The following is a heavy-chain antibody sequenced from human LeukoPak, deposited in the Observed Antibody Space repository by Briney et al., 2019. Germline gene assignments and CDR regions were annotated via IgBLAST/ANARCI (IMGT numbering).Heavy chain of an antibody. CDR1: GFTFSSYW. CDR2: INQDASEI. V-gene: IGHV3-7*01. J-gene: IGHJ5*02. CDR3: ATDRDNRGWQRRFDP. D-gene: IGHD6-19*01. Sequence: GGSLRLSCAASGFTFSSYWMNWYRQAPGKGLDWVGNINQDASEINYVDSVRGRFTISRDNAKNSLHLQMNSLRVEDTAVYYCATDRDNRGWQRRFDPWGQGTLVTVSS.